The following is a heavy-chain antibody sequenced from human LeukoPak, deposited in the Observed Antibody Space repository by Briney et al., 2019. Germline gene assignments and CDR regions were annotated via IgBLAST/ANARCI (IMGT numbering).Heavy chain of an antibody. J-gene: IGHJ4*02. CDR1: GGSISSYY. Sequence: PSETLSLTCTVSGGSISSYYWSWIRQPPGKGLEWIGYIYYSGSTNYNPSLKSRVTISVDTSKNQFSLKLSSVTAADTAVYYCARDSGYDYPFDYWGQGTLVTVSS. CDR2: IYYSGST. V-gene: IGHV4-59*12. D-gene: IGHD5-12*01. CDR3: ARDSGYDYPFDY.